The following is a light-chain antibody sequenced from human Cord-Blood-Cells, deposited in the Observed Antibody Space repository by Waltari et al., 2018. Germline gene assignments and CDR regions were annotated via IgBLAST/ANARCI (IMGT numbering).Light chain of an antibody. CDR2: YKSDSDK. CDR1: SGINVGTYR. CDR3: MIWHSSAWV. J-gene: IGLJ3*02. Sequence: QAVLTQPSSLSASPGASARLTCTLRSGINVGTYRIYWYQQKPGSPPQYPLRYKSDSDKQQGSGVPSRFSGSKDASANAGILLISGLQSEDEADYYCMIWHSSAWVFGGGTKLTVL. V-gene: IGLV5-45*02.